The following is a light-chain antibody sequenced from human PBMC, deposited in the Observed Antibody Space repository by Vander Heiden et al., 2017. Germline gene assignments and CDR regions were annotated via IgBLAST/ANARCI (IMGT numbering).Light chain of an antibody. CDR3: QQYNSYLWT. V-gene: IGKV1-5*03. CDR2: KAS. J-gene: IGKJ1*01. CDR1: QSISSW. Sequence: DIQMTQSPSTLSASVGDRVTITCRASQSISSWLAWYQQKPGKAPKRLIYKASRLESGVPSSFSGSGSGTDFPLTSSSLQADDFATYYRQQYNSYLWTFGQGTKVEIK.